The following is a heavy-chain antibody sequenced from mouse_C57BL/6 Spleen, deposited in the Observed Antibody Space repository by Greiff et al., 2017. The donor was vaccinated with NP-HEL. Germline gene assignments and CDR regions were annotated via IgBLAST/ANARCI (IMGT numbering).Heavy chain of an antibody. J-gene: IGHJ4*01. D-gene: IGHD2-3*01. CDR3: ARWNDGYSYAMDY. V-gene: IGHV1-52*01. Sequence: VQLQQPGAELVRPGSSVKLSCKASGYTFTSYWMHWVKRRPIQGLEWIGNIDPSDSETHYNQKFKDKATLTVDKSSSTAYMQLSSLTSEDSAVYYCARWNDGYSYAMDYWGQGTSVTVSS. CDR2: IDPSDSET. CDR1: GYTFTSYW.